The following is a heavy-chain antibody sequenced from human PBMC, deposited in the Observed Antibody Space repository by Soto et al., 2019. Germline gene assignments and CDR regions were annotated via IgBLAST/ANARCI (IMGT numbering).Heavy chain of an antibody. CDR2: ISSSSSTI. CDR1: GCTFSSYS. J-gene: IGHJ4*02. V-gene: IGHV3-48*01. CDR3: ASGYMNSGWYGKGGADY. D-gene: IGHD6-19*01. Sequence: ESGGGLVQPGGSLRLSCAASGCTFSSYSMNWVRQAPGKGLEWVSYISSSSSTIYYADSVKGRFTISRDNAKNSLYLQMNSLRAEDTAVYYCASGYMNSGWYGKGGADYWGQGTLVTVSS.